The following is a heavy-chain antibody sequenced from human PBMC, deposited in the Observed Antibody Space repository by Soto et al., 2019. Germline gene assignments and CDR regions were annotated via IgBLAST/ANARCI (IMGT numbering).Heavy chain of an antibody. CDR3: ARLAPGGSGGGGDY. Sequence: SQTLSLTCAISGDSVSSNSAAWNWIRQSPSRGLEWLGRTYYRSKWNNDYAVSVKGRITINPDTSTNHFSLQLNSVTPEDTAVYYCARLAPGGSGGGGDYWGQGTLVTVSS. CDR1: GDSVSSNSAA. J-gene: IGHJ4*02. D-gene: IGHD6-19*01. CDR2: TYYRSKWNN. V-gene: IGHV6-1*01.